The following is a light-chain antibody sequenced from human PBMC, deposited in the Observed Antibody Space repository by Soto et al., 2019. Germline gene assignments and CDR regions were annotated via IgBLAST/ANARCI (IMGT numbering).Light chain of an antibody. V-gene: IGLV2-14*01. Sequence: QSAVTQPASVSGSPGQSITISCTGTSSDIGNYYNYVSWYQQHPGKAPKVVIYGVTNRPSGVSSRFSGSKSGSTASLTISGLQAEDEADYYCLSYTTSATYVFGTGTKVTVL. CDR3: LSYTTSATYV. CDR1: SSDIGNYYNY. J-gene: IGLJ1*01. CDR2: GVT.